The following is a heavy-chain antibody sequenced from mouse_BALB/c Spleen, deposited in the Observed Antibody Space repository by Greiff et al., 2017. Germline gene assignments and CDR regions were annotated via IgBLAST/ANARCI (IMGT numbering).Heavy chain of an antibody. V-gene: IGHV4-1*02. CDR2: INPDSSTI. CDR3: ARPGDYGPYAMDY. Sequence: EVKLQESGGGLVQPGGSLKLSCAASGFDFSRYWMSWVRQAPGKGLEWIGEINPDSSTINYTPSLKDKFIISRDNAKNTLYLQMSKVRSEDTALYYCARPGDYGPYAMDYWGQGTSVTVSS. CDR1: GFDFSRYW. D-gene: IGHD1-2*01. J-gene: IGHJ4*01.